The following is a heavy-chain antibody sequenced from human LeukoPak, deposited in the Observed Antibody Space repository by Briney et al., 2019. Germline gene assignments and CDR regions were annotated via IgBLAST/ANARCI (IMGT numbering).Heavy chain of an antibody. Sequence: PGGSLRLSCEAFGFTFSVYSMNWVRQAPGKGLEWVSSISGTGSHIYSADSMKGRFIISRDNAKNSLYLQMNSLRAEDTAVYYCVREPGAPRGWFDSWGQGTLVTVSS. CDR1: GFTFSVYS. CDR2: ISGTGSHI. CDR3: VREPGAPRGWFDS. J-gene: IGHJ5*01. D-gene: IGHD7-27*01. V-gene: IGHV3-21*01.